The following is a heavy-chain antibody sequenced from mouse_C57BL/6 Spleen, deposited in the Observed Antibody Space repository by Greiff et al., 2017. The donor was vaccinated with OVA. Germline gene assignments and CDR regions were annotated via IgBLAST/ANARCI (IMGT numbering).Heavy chain of an antibody. Sequence: EVKLQESGPELVKPGASVKLSCKASGYTFTDYNMHWVKQSHGKSLEWIGYINPNNGGTSYNQKFKGKATLTVNKSSSTAYMELRSLTSEDSAVYYCARNPHNDYGSSYAVYAMDYWGQGTSVTVSA. CDR3: ARNPHNDYGSSYAVYAMDY. CDR2: INPNNGGT. CDR1: GYTFTDYN. V-gene: IGHV1-22*01. D-gene: IGHD1-1*01. J-gene: IGHJ4*01.